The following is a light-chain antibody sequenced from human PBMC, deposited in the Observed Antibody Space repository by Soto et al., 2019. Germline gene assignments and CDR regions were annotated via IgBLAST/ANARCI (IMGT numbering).Light chain of an antibody. CDR2: DVS. CDR3: SSYTSSSVI. Sequence: QSALTQPASVSGSPGQSINISCTGTSSDVGAYNYVSWYQQHPGKAPKLMIYDVSNRPSGVSNRFSGSKSGNTASLTISGLQAEDEADYYCSSYTSSSVIFGGGTKLTVL. J-gene: IGLJ2*01. V-gene: IGLV2-14*01. CDR1: SSDVGAYNY.